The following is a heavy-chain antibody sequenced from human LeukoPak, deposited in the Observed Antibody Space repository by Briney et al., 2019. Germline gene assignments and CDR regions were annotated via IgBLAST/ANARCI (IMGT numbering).Heavy chain of an antibody. D-gene: IGHD3-22*01. V-gene: IGHV4-31*03. Sequence: SETLSLTCTVSGGSISSGGYYWSWIRQHPGKGLEWIGYIYYSGSTYYNPSLKSRVTISVDTSKNQFSLKLSSVTAADTAVYYCARAGQSYYYDSSGYYRNYFDYWGQGTLVTVSS. J-gene: IGHJ4*02. CDR2: IYYSGST. CDR3: ARAGQSYYYDSSGYYRNYFDY. CDR1: GGSISSGGYY.